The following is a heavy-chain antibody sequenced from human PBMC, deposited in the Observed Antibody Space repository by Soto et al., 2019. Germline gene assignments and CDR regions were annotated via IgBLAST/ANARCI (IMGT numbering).Heavy chain of an antibody. D-gene: IGHD3-3*01. CDR3: AKGKSNTVFGVDTLFDY. J-gene: IGHJ4*02. Sequence: GSLRLSCAAYRFNFNNYAMTWVRQAPGKGLEWVSTVSGNGGSTHYADSVKGRFTISRDNSKNTLYLQMNSLRVDGTAIYYCAKGKSNTVFGVDTLFDYWGQGTLVTVS. V-gene: IGHV3-23*01. CDR1: RFNFNNYA. CDR2: VSGNGGST.